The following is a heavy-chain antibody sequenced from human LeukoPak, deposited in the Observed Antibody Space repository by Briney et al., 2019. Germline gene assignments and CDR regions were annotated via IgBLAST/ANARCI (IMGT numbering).Heavy chain of an antibody. Sequence: GGSLRLSCAASGFTFSDYYMSWIRQAPGKGLEWLSHISSSGSSIYYADSVKGRFTISRDNAKNSLYLQTNSLRAEDTAVYYCARDGRGSYYDSSGYLDCWGQGTLVTVSS. CDR1: GFTFSDYY. J-gene: IGHJ4*02. D-gene: IGHD3-22*01. CDR2: ISSSGSSI. CDR3: ARDGRGSYYDSSGYLDC. V-gene: IGHV3-11*04.